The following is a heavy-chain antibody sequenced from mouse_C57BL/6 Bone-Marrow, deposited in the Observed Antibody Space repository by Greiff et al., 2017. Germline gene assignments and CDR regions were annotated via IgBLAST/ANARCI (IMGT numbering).Heavy chain of an antibody. CDR3: ARFCYYGSSYNY. D-gene: IGHD1-1*01. J-gene: IGHJ2*01. Sequence: VQLQPSGAELARPGASVKLSCKASGYTFTSYGISWVKQRTGQGLEWIGEIYPRSGNTYYNEKFKGKATLTADKSSSTAYMELRSLTSEDSAVYFCARFCYYGSSYNYWGQGTTLTGSS. CDR1: GYTFTSYG. CDR2: IYPRSGNT. V-gene: IGHV1-81*01.